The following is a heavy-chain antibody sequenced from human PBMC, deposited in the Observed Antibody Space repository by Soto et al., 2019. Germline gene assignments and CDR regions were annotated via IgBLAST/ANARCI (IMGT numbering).Heavy chain of an antibody. V-gene: IGHV4-30-4*01. CDR3: VRDSVRFGPAFDS. D-gene: IGHD3-3*01. CDR2: VFHTGTAY. J-gene: IGHJ4*02. CDR1: GGSIRSGDYY. Sequence: SETLSLTCTVSGGSIRSGDYYWTWIRRPPGKGLEWIGYVFHTGTAYYYHPSLKRRVNMSIDTSKNQFSLKLNSVTAADTAIYYCVRDSVRFGPAFDSWGQGTQVTVSS.